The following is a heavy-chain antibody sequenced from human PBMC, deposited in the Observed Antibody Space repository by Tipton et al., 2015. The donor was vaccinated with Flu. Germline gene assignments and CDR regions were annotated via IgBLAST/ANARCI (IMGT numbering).Heavy chain of an antibody. CDR1: GYSISRFH. Sequence: TLSLTYTVSGYSISRFHWSWIRQPPGKGLEWVGYMLYSGSTNYNPSLKSRVTISIDTSKNQLSLKLSSVTAADTAVYYCARGLIVVAAAHAFDVWGQGTMVTVSS. D-gene: IGHD2-21*01. CDR3: ARGLIVVAAAHAFDV. CDR2: MLYSGST. V-gene: IGHV4-59*01. J-gene: IGHJ3*01.